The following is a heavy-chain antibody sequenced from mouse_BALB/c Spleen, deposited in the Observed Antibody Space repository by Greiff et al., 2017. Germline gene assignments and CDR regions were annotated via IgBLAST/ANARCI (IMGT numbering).Heavy chain of an antibody. CDR2: ISSGGGST. D-gene: IGHD1-2*01. J-gene: IGHJ3*01. CDR1: GFAFSSYD. V-gene: IGHV5-12-1*01. Sequence: EVMLVESGGGLVKPGGSLKLSCAASGFAFSSYDMSWVRQTPEKRLEWVAYISSGGGSTYYPDTVKGRFTISRDNAKNTLYLQMSSLKSEDTAMYYCARHGFGGFAYWGQGTLVTVSA. CDR3: ARHGFGGFAY.